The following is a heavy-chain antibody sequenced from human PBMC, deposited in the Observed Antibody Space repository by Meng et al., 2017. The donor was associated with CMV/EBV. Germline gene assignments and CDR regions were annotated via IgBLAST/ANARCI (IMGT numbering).Heavy chain of an antibody. V-gene: IGHV3-21*01. Sequence: GGSLRLSCAASGFSFSRYWMTWVRQAPGKGLEWVSSISSSSSYIYYADSVKGRFTISRDNAKNSLYLQMNSLRAEDTAVYYCARDVYYYDSSGYYIDYWGQGTLVTVSS. CDR2: ISSSSSYI. CDR3: ARDVYYYDSSGYYIDY. CDR1: GFSFSRYW. J-gene: IGHJ4*02. D-gene: IGHD3-22*01.